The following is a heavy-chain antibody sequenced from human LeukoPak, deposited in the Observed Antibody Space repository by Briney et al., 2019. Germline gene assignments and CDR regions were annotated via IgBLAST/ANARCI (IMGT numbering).Heavy chain of an antibody. Sequence: GASLKVSCKASGYTFTGYYMHWVRQAPGQGLEWMGWINPNSGGTNYAQKFQGRVTMTRDTSISTAYMELSRLRSDDTAVYYCATGYDYVWGSYRKEYFQHWGQGTLVTVSS. CDR3: ATGYDYVWGSYRKEYFQH. J-gene: IGHJ1*01. CDR2: INPNSGGT. V-gene: IGHV1-2*02. D-gene: IGHD3-16*02. CDR1: GYTFTGYY.